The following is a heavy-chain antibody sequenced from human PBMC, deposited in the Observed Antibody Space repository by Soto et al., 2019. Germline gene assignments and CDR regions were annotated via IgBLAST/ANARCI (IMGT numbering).Heavy chain of an antibody. D-gene: IGHD1-20*01. Sequence: QVQLVESGGGVVQPGRSLRLSCAASGFTFSSYGMHWVRQAPGKGLEWVAVIWYDGSNKDHADSVKGRFTISRDNSKNTLYLQMNSLRAEDTAVYYCARDRGTITYNYYAMDVWGQGTTVTVS. V-gene: IGHV3-33*01. CDR1: GFTFSSYG. J-gene: IGHJ6*02. CDR3: ARDRGTITYNYYAMDV. CDR2: IWYDGSNK.